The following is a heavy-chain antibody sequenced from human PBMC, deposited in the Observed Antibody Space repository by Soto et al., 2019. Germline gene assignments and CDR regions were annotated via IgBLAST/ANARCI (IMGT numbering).Heavy chain of an antibody. CDR1: GFTFSIYA. CDR3: VLRVTATVACDI. Sequence: QVQVVESGGGVVQPGRSLRLSCAASGFTFSIYAMHWVRQAPGKGLEWLASISHDGNNRYYAGSVRGRFTFSRDNSRKTLYLQTNSLRRDDTAVYSWVLRVTATVACDIWGQGTMVTVSS. CDR2: ISHDGNNR. J-gene: IGHJ3*02. V-gene: IGHV3-30-3*01. D-gene: IGHD1-7*01.